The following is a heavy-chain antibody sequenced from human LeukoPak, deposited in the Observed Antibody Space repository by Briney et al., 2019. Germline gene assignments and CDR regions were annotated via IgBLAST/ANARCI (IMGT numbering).Heavy chain of an antibody. D-gene: IGHD2-8*01. CDR3: ARDGLAYASHFDY. CDR2: ISGSGGST. J-gene: IGHJ4*02. CDR1: GFTFSSYA. V-gene: IGHV3-23*01. Sequence: PGGSLRLSCAASGFTFSSYAMSWVRQAPGKGLEWVSAISGSGGSTYYADSVKGRFTISRDNAKNSLFLQMNSLRAEDTAVYYCARDGLAYASHFDYWGQGTLVTVSS.